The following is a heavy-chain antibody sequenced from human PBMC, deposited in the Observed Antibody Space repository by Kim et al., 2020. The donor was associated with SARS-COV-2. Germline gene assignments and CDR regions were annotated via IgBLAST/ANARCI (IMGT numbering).Heavy chain of an antibody. J-gene: IGHJ4*02. V-gene: IGHV3-30*03. CDR1: GFIFSNFG. D-gene: IGHD1-26*01. CDR2: ISEDGSNR. CDR3: ARGSVGATHYFDY. Sequence: GGSLRLSCAASGFIFSNFGMHWVRQAPGERPEWVAVISEDGSNRYYGDSVKGRSTISRDNSKNTLYLQVNSLRAEDTTVYYCARGSVGATHYFDYWGQGALVTVSS.